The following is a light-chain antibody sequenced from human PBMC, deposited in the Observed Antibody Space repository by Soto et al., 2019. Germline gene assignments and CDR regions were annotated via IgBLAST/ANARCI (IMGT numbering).Light chain of an antibody. Sequence: EIVLTQSPGTLSLSPGERASLSCRASQSISSIYLAWYQQKPGQAPRLLLYGASSRATGIPDRFSGSGSGTDFTLTINRLEPEDFAVYFCQAFGISVSTFGGGTKLEIK. J-gene: IGKJ4*01. CDR3: QAFGISVST. CDR2: GAS. CDR1: QSISSIY. V-gene: IGKV3-20*01.